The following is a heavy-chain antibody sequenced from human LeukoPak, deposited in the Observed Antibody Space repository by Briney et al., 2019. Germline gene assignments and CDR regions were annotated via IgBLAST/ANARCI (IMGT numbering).Heavy chain of an antibody. CDR1: GFTFSSYA. CDR2: ISGSGGST. CDR3: ARFVYSNYLAY. V-gene: IGHV3-23*01. D-gene: IGHD4-11*01. J-gene: IGHJ4*02. Sequence: GGSLRLSCAASGFTFSSYAMSWARQAPGKGLEWVSGISGSGGSTYYADSVKGRFTISRDNSKNTLYLLMNSLRAEDTAVYYCARFVYSNYLAYWGQGTLVTVFS.